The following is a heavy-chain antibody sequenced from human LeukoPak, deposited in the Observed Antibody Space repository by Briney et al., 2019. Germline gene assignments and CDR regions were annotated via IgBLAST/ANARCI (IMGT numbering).Heavy chain of an antibody. J-gene: IGHJ4*02. V-gene: IGHV4-34*01. CDR1: GGSFSGYY. Sequence: SETLSLTCAVYGGSFSGYYWSWIRQPPGKGLEWIGEINHSGSTNYNPSLKSRVTMSVDRSNNKFSLQLSSATAADTALYYCARDRESSPWELLLDYWGQGILVTVSS. CDR2: INHSGST. CDR3: ARDRESSPWELLLDY. D-gene: IGHD3-10*01.